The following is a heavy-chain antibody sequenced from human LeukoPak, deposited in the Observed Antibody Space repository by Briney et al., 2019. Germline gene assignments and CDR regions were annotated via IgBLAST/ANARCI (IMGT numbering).Heavy chain of an antibody. Sequence: GGSLRLSCAASGFTFSSYGMHWVRQAPGKGLEWVAFIRYDGSNKYYADSVKGRFTISRDNSKSTLYLQMNSLRAEDTAVYYCAKGAHYDILTGYSEFDYWGQGTLVTVSS. J-gene: IGHJ4*02. CDR3: AKGAHYDILTGYSEFDY. V-gene: IGHV3-30*02. CDR1: GFTFSSYG. CDR2: IRYDGSNK. D-gene: IGHD3-9*01.